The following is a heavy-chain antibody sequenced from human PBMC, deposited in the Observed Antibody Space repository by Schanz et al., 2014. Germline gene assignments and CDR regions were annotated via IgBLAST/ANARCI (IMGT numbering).Heavy chain of an antibody. CDR2: ITYDGSNK. J-gene: IGHJ4*02. CDR3: VRDTDYHFDY. CDR1: GFTFSRHA. D-gene: IGHD4-17*01. Sequence: EQVLESGGGFVQPGGSLRLSCATSGFTFSRHAMHWVRQAAGKGLEWVAAITYDGSNKYYAESVKGRFAISRDNSKDTLYLQMNSLRAEDTAVYYCVRDTDYHFDYWGQGTLVTVSS. V-gene: IGHV3-30*09.